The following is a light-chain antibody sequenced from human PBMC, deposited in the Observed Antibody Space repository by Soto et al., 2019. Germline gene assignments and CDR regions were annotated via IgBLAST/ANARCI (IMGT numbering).Light chain of an antibody. Sequence: DIVMTQSPATLSVSPGERATLSCRASQSVSSNLAWYQHKPGQAPRLLIYGASTRATGIPARFSGSGSGTEFTLTINSLEPEDFAVYYCQQRSNWPLITFGGGTKVDIK. V-gene: IGKV3-15*01. CDR2: GAS. CDR1: QSVSSN. J-gene: IGKJ4*01. CDR3: QQRSNWPLIT.